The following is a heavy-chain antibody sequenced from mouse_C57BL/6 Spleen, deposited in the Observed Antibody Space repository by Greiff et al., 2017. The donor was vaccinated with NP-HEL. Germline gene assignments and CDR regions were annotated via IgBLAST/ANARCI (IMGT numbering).Heavy chain of an antibody. V-gene: IGHV1-18*01. CDR2: INPNNGGT. CDR3: ARSGSSYDAMDY. CDR1: GYTFTDYN. D-gene: IGHD1-1*01. J-gene: IGHJ4*01. Sequence: EVQVVESGPELVKPGASVKIPCKASGYTFTDYNMDWVKQSHGKSLEWIGDINPNNGGTIYNQKFKGKATLTVDKSSSTAYMELRSLTSEDTAVYYCARSGSSYDAMDYWGQGTSVTVSS.